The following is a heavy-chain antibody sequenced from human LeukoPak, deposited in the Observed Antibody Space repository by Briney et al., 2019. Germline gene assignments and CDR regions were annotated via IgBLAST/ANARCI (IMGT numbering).Heavy chain of an antibody. V-gene: IGHV4-61*02. CDR3: ARAPGYYYYMDV. CDR1: GGSLSSGSYY. Sequence: PSDTLSLTCTVSGGSLSSGSYYWSWIRQPAGKGLEWIGRIYTSGSTNYNPSLKSRVTISVDTSKNQFSLKLSSVTAADTAVYYCARAPGYYYYMDVWGKGTTVTVSS. CDR2: IYTSGST. J-gene: IGHJ6*03.